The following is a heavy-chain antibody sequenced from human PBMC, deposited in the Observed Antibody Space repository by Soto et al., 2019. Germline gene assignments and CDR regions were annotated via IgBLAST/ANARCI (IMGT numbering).Heavy chain of an antibody. CDR3: ASSPGLLWFGEPPLYFDY. D-gene: IGHD3-10*01. CDR2: ISSSSSYI. CDR1: GFTFSSYS. J-gene: IGHJ4*02. Sequence: GGSLRVSCAAAGFTFSSYSMNWVRQAPGKGLEWVSSISSSSSYIYYADSVKGRFTISRDNAKNSLYLQMNSLRAEDTAVYYCASSPGLLWFGEPPLYFDYWGQGTLVTVSS. V-gene: IGHV3-21*01.